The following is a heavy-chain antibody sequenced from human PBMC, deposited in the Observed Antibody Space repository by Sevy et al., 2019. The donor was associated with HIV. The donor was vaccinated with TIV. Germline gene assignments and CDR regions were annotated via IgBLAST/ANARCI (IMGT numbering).Heavy chain of an antibody. V-gene: IGHV3-9*01. CDR2: ISWNSGSI. D-gene: IGHD3-22*01. CDR3: AKALDSSGYLVLDY. J-gene: IGHJ4*02. Sequence: GGSLRLSCVASGFTFDDYAMHWVRQAPGKGLEWVSGISWNSGSIGYADSVKGRFTISRDNAKNSLYLQMNSLRAEDTALYYCAKALDSSGYLVLDYWGQGTLVTVSS. CDR1: GFTFDDYA.